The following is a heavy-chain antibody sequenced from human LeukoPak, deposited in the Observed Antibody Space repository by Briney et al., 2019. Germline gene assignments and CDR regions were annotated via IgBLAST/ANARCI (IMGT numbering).Heavy chain of an antibody. Sequence: GASVKVSCKASGGTFSSYAISWVRQAPGQGLEWMGGIIPIFGTANYAQKFQGRVTITTDESTSTAYMELRSLRSDDTAVYYCARDPVDTAMVVDYWGQGTLVTVSS. V-gene: IGHV1-69*05. CDR2: IIPIFGTA. CDR3: ARDPVDTAMVVDY. D-gene: IGHD5-18*01. J-gene: IGHJ4*02. CDR1: GGTFSSYA.